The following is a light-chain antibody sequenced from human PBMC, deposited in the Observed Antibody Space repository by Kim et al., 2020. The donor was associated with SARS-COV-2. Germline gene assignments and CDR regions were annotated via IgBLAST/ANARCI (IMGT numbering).Light chain of an antibody. CDR3: QQNHSYAVT. Sequence: DIQMTQSPSTLSASVGDRVTITCRASQSISSWLAWYQQKPGKAPKLLIYKASTLESGVPSRFSGSGSGTEFTLTISSLQPDDFATYYCQQNHSYAVTFGGATKVDIK. CDR2: KAS. J-gene: IGKJ4*01. V-gene: IGKV1-5*03. CDR1: QSISSW.